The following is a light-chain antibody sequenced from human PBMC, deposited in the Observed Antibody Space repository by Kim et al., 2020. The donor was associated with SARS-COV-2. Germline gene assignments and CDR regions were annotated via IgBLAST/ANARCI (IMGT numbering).Light chain of an antibody. V-gene: IGKV1-5*01. Sequence: ASVGDRVTTTCRASQSISTWLAWYQQKPGKTPDLLIYGASSLESGVPSRFSGSGSGTEFTLTISSLQPDDFATYYCQQYNGYPLTFGGGTKVDIK. CDR3: QQYNGYPLT. CDR2: GAS. J-gene: IGKJ4*01. CDR1: QSISTW.